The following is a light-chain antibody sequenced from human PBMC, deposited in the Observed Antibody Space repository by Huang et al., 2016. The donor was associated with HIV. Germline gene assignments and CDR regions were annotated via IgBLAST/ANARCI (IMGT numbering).Light chain of an antibody. J-gene: IGKJ2*01. CDR2: DAS. V-gene: IGKV3D-20*01. Sequence: EIVLTQSPASLSLSPGERAMLSCGASQIVSSRYLAWFQQKPGLPPRLLSYDASVRAPGIPDRFSGGGSGTDFTLTISRLEPEDFAVYYCQQYGSSSYTFGQGTKLEIK. CDR3: QQYGSSSYT. CDR1: QIVSSRY.